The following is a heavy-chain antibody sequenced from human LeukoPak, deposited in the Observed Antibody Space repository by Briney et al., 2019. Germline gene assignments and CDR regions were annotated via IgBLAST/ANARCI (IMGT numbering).Heavy chain of an antibody. CDR2: INHSGST. J-gene: IGHJ5*02. CDR3: ARGYNWNWFDP. Sequence: PSETLSLTCAVYGGSFSGYYWSWIRQPPGKGLEWIGEINHSGSTNYNPSLKSRVTISVDTSKNQFSLKLSSVAAADTAVYYCARGYNWNWFDPWGQGTLVTVSS. CDR1: GGSFSGYY. V-gene: IGHV4-34*01. D-gene: IGHD1-20*01.